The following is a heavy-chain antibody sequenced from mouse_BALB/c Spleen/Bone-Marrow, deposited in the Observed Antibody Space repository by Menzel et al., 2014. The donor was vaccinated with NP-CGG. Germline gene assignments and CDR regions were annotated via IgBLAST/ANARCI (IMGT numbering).Heavy chain of an antibody. D-gene: IGHD2-4*01. J-gene: IGHJ3*01. CDR2: ISGDGRYT. CDR1: GFSFSNYG. CDR3: ARHAYYDQTEVSFVY. V-gene: IGHV5-9-2*01. Sequence: EVMLVESGGGLVKSGGSLKLSCAASGFSFSNYGMSWVRQTPEKRLEWVATISGDGRYTFYSDSVKGRFTFSRDNAKNNLYLQLSSLRSEDTALYYCARHAYYDQTEVSFVYWGQGTLVTVSA.